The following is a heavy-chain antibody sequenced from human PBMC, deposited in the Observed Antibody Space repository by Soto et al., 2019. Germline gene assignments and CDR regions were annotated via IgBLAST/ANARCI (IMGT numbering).Heavy chain of an antibody. V-gene: IGHV4-39*01. D-gene: IGHD4-17*01. J-gene: IGHJ4*02. CDR3: ARLSPPVPLDY. CDR2: IYYSGST. Sequence: QLQLQESRPGLVKPSETLSLTCTVSGGSISSSSYYWGWIRQPPGKGLEWTGRIYYSGSTYYNPSLQSRVTRSVDTSKNQFSLKLSSVTAADTAVYYCARLSPPVPLDYWGQGTLVTVSS. CDR1: GGSISSSSYY.